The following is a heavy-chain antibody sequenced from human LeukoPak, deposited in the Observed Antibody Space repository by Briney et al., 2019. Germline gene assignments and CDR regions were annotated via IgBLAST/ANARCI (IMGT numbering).Heavy chain of an antibody. V-gene: IGHV1-2*02. D-gene: IGHD6-13*01. CDR1: GYSFIGYY. Sequence: ASVKVSCKASGYSFIGYYMHWVRQAPGQGLEWMGWINLNSGGTKYAQKFQGRVTMTRDTSISTVYMELSRLRSDDTAVYYCARDSAAAGGLSFDYWGQGTPATVSS. CDR3: ARDSAAAGGLSFDY. CDR2: INLNSGGT. J-gene: IGHJ4*02.